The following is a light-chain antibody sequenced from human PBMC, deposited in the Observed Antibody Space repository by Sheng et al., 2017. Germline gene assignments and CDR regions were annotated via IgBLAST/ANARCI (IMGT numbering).Light chain of an antibody. J-gene: IGKJ5*01. Sequence: DIQMTQSPSSLSASVGDRVTITCRASQSISTYLNWYQQTPGRAPKLLIYAASNLQSGVPSRFSGGGSETDFTLTISSLQPEDFATYFCQQGYSTLITFGQGTRLELK. CDR3: QQGYSTLIT. CDR1: QSISTY. V-gene: IGKV1-39*01. CDR2: AAS.